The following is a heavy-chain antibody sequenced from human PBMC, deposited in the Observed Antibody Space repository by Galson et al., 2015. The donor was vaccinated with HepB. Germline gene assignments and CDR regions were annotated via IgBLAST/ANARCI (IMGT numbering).Heavy chain of an antibody. Sequence: SVKVSCKASGGTFSSYAISWVRQAPGQGLEWMGGIIPIFGTANYAQKFQGRVTITADESTSTAYMELSSLRSEDTAAYFRARHWWGADYSHTNNWFNPWGQGTLVTVSS. CDR3: ARHWWGADYSHTNNWFNP. V-gene: IGHV1-69*13. CDR2: IIPIFGTA. D-gene: IGHD4-11*01. J-gene: IGHJ5*02. CDR1: GGTFSSYA.